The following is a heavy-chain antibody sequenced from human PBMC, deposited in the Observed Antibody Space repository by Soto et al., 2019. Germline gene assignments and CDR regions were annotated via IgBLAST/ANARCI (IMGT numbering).Heavy chain of an antibody. CDR1: GFTFSDYY. CDR2: ISSSGSTI. D-gene: IGHD2-15*01. Sequence: GGSLRLSCAASGFTFSDYYMSWIRQAPGKGLEWVSYISSSGSTIYYADSVKGRFTISRDNAKNSLYLQMNSLRAEDTAVYYCARDAEEYCSGGSCLYAFDIWGQGTMVTVSS. J-gene: IGHJ3*02. CDR3: ARDAEEYCSGGSCLYAFDI. V-gene: IGHV3-11*01.